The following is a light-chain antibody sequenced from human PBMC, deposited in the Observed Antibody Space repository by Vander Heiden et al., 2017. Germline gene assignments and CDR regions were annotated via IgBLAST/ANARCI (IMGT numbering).Light chain of an antibody. J-gene: IGKJ1*01. Sequence: DIQMTQSPSSLSASVGDRVTITCRASQSISSYLNWYQQKPGKAPKLLIYAASSLQSGVPSRFSGNGSGTDFTLTISSLQPEDFATYYCQQCDSTPWTFGQGTKVEIK. CDR1: QSISSY. CDR2: AAS. CDR3: QQCDSTPWT. V-gene: IGKV1-39*01.